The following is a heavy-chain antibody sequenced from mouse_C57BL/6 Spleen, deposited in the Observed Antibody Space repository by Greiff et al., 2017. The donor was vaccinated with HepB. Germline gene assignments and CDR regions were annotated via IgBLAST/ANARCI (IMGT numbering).Heavy chain of an antibody. J-gene: IGHJ1*03. D-gene: IGHD1-1*01. CDR2: IYPGSGST. Sequence: QVHVKQPGAELVKPGASVKMSCKASGYTFTSYWITWVKQRPGQGLEWIGDIYPGSGSTNYNEKFKSKATLTVDTSSSTAYMQLSSLTSEDSAVYYCARTVVGHWYFDVWGTGTTVTVSS. V-gene: IGHV1-55*01. CDR3: ARTVVGHWYFDV. CDR1: GYTFTSYW.